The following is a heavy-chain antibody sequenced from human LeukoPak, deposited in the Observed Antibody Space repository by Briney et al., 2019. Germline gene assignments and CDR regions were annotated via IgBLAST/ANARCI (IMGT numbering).Heavy chain of an antibody. J-gene: IGHJ6*02. D-gene: IGHD3-10*01. V-gene: IGHV3-9*01. CDR2: ISWNSGSI. Sequence: GGSLRLSCAASGFTFDDYAMHWVRQAPGKGLEWVSGISWNSGSIGYADSVKGRFTISGDNAKNSLYLQMNSLRVEDTALYYCAKDAFYGSGNYYSYGMDVWGQGTTVTVSS. CDR1: GFTFDDYA. CDR3: AKDAFYGSGNYYSYGMDV.